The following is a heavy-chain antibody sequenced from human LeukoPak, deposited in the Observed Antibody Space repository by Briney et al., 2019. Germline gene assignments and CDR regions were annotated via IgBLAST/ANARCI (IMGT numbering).Heavy chain of an antibody. CDR2: ISAYNGNT. CDR3: ATDRAAAVSGWFDP. CDR1: GYTFTSYG. J-gene: IGHJ5*02. Sequence: GASVKVSCKASGYTFTSYGISWVRQAPGQGLEWMGWISAYNGNTNYAQKLQGRVTMTTDTSTSTAYMELRSLRSDDTAVYYCATDRAAAVSGWFDPWGQGTLVTVSS. V-gene: IGHV1-18*01. D-gene: IGHD6-13*01.